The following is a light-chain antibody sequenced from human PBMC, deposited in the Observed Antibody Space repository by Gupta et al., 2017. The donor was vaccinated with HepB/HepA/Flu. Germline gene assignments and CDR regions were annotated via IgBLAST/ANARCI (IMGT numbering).Light chain of an antibody. J-gene: IGLJ2*01. CDR3: QVWDSSDDSAV. CDR2: NDS. V-gene: IGLV3-21*04. CDR1: NIGTKG. Sequence: SYVLTQPPSVSVAPGKTASITCGGNNIGTKGVHWYQQMPGQAPVMVIYNDSDRPSGIPERFSGSNSGSTATLTISRVEAGDEAEYYRQVWDSSDDSAVFGGGTKLTVL.